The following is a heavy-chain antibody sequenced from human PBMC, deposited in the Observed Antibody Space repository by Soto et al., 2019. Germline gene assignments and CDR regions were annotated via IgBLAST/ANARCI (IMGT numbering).Heavy chain of an antibody. D-gene: IGHD2-2*01. CDR1: GYTFTSYG. CDR2: ISAYNGNT. Sequence: ASVKVSCKASGYTFTSYGISWVRQAPGQGLEWMGWISAYNGNTNYAQKLQGRVTMTTDTSTSTAYMELRSLRSDDTAVYYCARAILFGGRIVVVPAAPTYDAFDIWGQGTMVTVSS. J-gene: IGHJ3*02. CDR3: ARAILFGGRIVVVPAAPTYDAFDI. V-gene: IGHV1-18*01.